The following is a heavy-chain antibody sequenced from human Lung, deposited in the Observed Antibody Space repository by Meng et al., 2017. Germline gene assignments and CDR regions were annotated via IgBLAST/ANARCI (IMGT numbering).Heavy chain of an antibody. CDR3: ARDEDISAAGKLFGDY. V-gene: IGHV1-2*06. CDR1: GYTVTAYW. D-gene: IGHD6-13*01. J-gene: IGHJ4*02. CDR2: IDPNNDHT. Sequence: QVQLGRPGHEWRKSRASVKLSCKLSGYTVTAYWTHWLRQAPGQGLEGMGRIDPNNDHTQYAQNFQGRVTMTSDTSISTVYMELNGLRSDDTAVYYCARDEDISAAGKLFGDYWGQGTLVTVSS.